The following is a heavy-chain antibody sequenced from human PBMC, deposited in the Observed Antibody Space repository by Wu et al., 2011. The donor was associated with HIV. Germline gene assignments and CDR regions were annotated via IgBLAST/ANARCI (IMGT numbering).Heavy chain of an antibody. J-gene: IGHJ6*03. V-gene: IGHV1-69*14. CDR2: LIPSFGTS. CDR1: GDSLNFYA. CDR3: ARDRHPMVGPWYYYYYMDV. Sequence: QVQLVQSGAEVKKPGSSVKVSCKASGDSLNFYAITWVRQAPGQGLEWMGRLIPSFGTSNYAQKLQGRVTITVDKSTSTAYMELRSLRFDDTAVYYCARDRHPMVGPWYYYYYMDVWGKGTTVTVSS. D-gene: IGHD3-10*01.